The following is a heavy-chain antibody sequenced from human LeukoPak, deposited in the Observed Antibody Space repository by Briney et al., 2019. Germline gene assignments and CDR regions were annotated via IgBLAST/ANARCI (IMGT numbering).Heavy chain of an antibody. Sequence: SETLSLTCTVSGGSISSYYWSWIRQPPGKGLEWIGYIYYSGSTNYNTSLKSRVTISVDTSKNQFSLKLSSVTAADTAVHYCARGSAYYYDSSGYPTFDYWGQGTLVTVSS. CDR2: IYYSGST. D-gene: IGHD3-22*01. CDR1: GGSISSYY. CDR3: ARGSAYYYDSSGYPTFDY. V-gene: IGHV4-59*01. J-gene: IGHJ4*02.